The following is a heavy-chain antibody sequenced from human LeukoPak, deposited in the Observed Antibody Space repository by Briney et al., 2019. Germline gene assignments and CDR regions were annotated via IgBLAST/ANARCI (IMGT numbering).Heavy chain of an antibody. Sequence: ASVKVSCKASGYTFTSYAMNWVRQAPGQGLEWMGWINTNTGNPTYAQGFTGRFVFSLDTSVSTAYLQISSLKAEDTAVYYCASGGGDCYSSVCAFDIWGQGTMVTVSS. J-gene: IGHJ3*02. CDR3: ASGGGDCYSSVCAFDI. D-gene: IGHD2-21*02. CDR1: GYTFTSYA. V-gene: IGHV7-4-1*02. CDR2: INTNTGNP.